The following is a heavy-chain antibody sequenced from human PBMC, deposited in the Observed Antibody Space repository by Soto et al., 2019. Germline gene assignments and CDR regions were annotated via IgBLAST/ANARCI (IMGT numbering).Heavy chain of an antibody. CDR2: INHSGST. Sequence: PSETLSLTCAVYGGSFSGYYWSWIRQPPGKGLEWIGEINHSGSTNYNPSLKSRVTISVDTSKNQFSLKLSSVTAADTAVYYCAGGKGGVTTVTRVWFDPWGQGTLVTVSS. J-gene: IGHJ5*02. CDR3: AGGKGGVTTVTRVWFDP. CDR1: GGSFSGYY. D-gene: IGHD4-4*01. V-gene: IGHV4-34*01.